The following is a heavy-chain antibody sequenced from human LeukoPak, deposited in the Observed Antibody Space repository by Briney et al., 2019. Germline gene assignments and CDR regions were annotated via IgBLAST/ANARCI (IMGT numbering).Heavy chain of an antibody. J-gene: IGHJ4*01. Sequence: GGSLRLSCAASRFTFSTYSMTWVRQAPGKGLEWVSYISSSGSTIYYADSVKGRFTISRDNAKNSLYLQMNSLRAEDTAIYYCARDFTSQNFFDHWGQGTLVTVSS. V-gene: IGHV3-48*04. CDR2: ISSSGSTI. CDR1: RFTFSTYS. D-gene: IGHD2/OR15-2a*01. CDR3: ARDFTSQNFFDH.